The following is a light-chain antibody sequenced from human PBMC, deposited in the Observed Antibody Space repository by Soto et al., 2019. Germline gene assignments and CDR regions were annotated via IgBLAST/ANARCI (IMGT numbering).Light chain of an antibody. CDR3: SSYTTRGTLV. V-gene: IGLV2-14*01. CDR1: SSDVGGYTY. J-gene: IGLJ7*01. Sequence: QSALTQPASVSGSPGQSMTISCTGTSSDVGGYTYVSWYQQHPGEAPKLLIYEVTNRPSGVSDRFSGSKSGNTASLTISGLQAEDEADYYCSSYTTRGTLVFGGATQLTVL. CDR2: EVT.